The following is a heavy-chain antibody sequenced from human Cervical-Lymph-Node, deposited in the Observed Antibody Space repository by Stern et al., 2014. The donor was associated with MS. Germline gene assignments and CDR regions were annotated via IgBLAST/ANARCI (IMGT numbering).Heavy chain of an antibody. CDR1: GYTLTELS. D-gene: IGHD3-3*01. CDR3: ATDRDDFRSGYSAPTKGYGLDV. Sequence: QVQLVQSGAEVKKPVASVKVSCKVSGYTLTELSMHWVRQAPGKGLEWMGGFDPEDGETIYAQKFQGRVTMTEDTSTDTAYMELSSLRSEDTAVYYCATDRDDFRSGYSAPTKGYGLDVWGQGTTVTVTS. J-gene: IGHJ6*02. CDR2: FDPEDGET. V-gene: IGHV1-24*01.